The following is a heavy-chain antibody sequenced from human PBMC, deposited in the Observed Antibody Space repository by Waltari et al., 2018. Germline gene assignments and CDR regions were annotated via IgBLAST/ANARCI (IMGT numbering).Heavy chain of an antibody. Sequence: QVQLVQSGAEVKKPGASVKVSCKASGYTFTSYYMHWVRQAPGQGLEWMGTIIPSGGSTSYAQKFQGRGTMTRDTSTSTVYRELSSLRSEDTAVYYCARDWEAAAGTYYYYGMDVWGQGTTVTVSS. CDR1: GYTFTSYY. D-gene: IGHD6-13*01. V-gene: IGHV1-46*01. J-gene: IGHJ6*02. CDR3: ARDWEAAAGTYYYYGMDV. CDR2: IIPSGGST.